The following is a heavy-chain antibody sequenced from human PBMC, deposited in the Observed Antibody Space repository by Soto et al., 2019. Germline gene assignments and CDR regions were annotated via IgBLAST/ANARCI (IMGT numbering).Heavy chain of an antibody. CDR3: ERLKGAFVIASDNWFDP. V-gene: IGHV4-39*01. CDR2: IYYSGTI. CDR1: GDSIISSSYY. J-gene: IGHJ5*02. Sequence: SETLSLTCTVSGDSIISSSYYWGWLRQPPGKGLVWIGDIYYSGTIHYNPSLKSRVTISIATSKNQFTLHVRSVTAGDAAVYFCERLKGAFVIASDNWFDPWGQGTPVTVSS. D-gene: IGHD3-16*02.